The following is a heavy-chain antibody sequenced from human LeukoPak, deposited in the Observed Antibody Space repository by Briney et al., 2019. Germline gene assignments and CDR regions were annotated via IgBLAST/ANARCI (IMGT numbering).Heavy chain of an antibody. D-gene: IGHD1-1*01. V-gene: IGHV1-69*05. Sequence: SVKVSCKASGYTFTSYGISWVRQAPGQGLEWMGRIIPIFGTANYAQKFQGRVTITTDESTSTAYMELSSLRSEDTAVYYCARNWNDERYFDYWGQGTLVTVSS. CDR2: IIPIFGTA. J-gene: IGHJ4*02. CDR3: ARNWNDERYFDY. CDR1: GYTFTSYG.